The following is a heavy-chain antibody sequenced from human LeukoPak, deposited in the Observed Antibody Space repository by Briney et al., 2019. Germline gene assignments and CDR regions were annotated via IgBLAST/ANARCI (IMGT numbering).Heavy chain of an antibody. V-gene: IGHV3-74*01. CDR2: INSDGSST. D-gene: IGHD6-13*01. CDR3: ARGRSWYQPNAFDI. Sequence: GGSLRLSCAASGFTFSSYWMHWVRHAPGKGLVWVSRINSDGSSTNYADSVKGRFTISRANAKNTLYLQMNSLRAEDTAVYYCARGRSWYQPNAFDIWGQGTMVTVSS. CDR1: GFTFSSYW. J-gene: IGHJ3*02.